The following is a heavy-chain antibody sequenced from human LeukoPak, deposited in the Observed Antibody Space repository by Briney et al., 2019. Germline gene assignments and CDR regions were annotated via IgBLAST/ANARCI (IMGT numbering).Heavy chain of an antibody. Sequence: GGSLRLSCAASGINFRSSDMHWVRQAPGKGLEWVTFIQNDGSDKYYAASVKGRFTISRDNSKNTVYLHMASLRADDTALYYCAREGGRAVPGRFDQWGQGTLVTVSS. V-gene: IGHV3-30*02. CDR3: AREGGRAVPGRFDQ. CDR1: GINFRSSD. J-gene: IGHJ4*02. CDR2: IQNDGSDK. D-gene: IGHD6-13*01.